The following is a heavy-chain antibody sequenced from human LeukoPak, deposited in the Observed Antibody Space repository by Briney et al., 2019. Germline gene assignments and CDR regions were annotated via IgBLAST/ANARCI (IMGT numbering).Heavy chain of an antibody. Sequence: ASVKVSCKASGYTFTSYGISWVRQAPGQGLEWMGWISAYNGNTNYAQKLQGRVTMTEDTSTDTAYMELSSLRSEDTAVYYCATFGMDYGEFDYWGQGTLVTVSS. V-gene: IGHV1-18*01. J-gene: IGHJ4*02. CDR3: ATFGMDYGEFDY. CDR2: ISAYNGNT. D-gene: IGHD4-17*01. CDR1: GYTFTSYG.